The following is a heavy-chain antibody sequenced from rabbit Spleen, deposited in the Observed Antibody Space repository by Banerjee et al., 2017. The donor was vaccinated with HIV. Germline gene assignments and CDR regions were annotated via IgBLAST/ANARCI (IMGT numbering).Heavy chain of an antibody. J-gene: IGHJ6*01. CDR2: IDAGSSGFT. V-gene: IGHV1S40*01. CDR3: ARDTGSSFSSYGMDL. Sequence: QSLEESGGDLVKPGASLTLTCTASGVSFSIGSYMCWVRQAPGKGLEWIACIDAGSSGFTYFATWAKGRFAISKTSSTTVTLQMTRLTAADTATYFCARDTGSSFSSYGMDLWGQGTLVTVS. CDR1: GVSFSIGSY. D-gene: IGHD8-1*01.